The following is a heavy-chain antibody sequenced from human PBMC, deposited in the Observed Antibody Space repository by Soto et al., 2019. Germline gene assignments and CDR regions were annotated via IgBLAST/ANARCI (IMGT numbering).Heavy chain of an antibody. CDR2: IYWDDDK. J-gene: IGHJ4*02. CDR1: GFSLSTSGVG. Sequence: QITLKESGPTLVKPTQTLTLTCTFSGFSLSTSGVGVGWIRQPPGKALEWLALIYWDDDKRYSPSLKSRLTITKDTSKNQVVLTMTNMDPVDTATYYCAHSRAFRSSSHYYFDYWGQGTLVTVSS. D-gene: IGHD6-13*01. CDR3: AHSRAFRSSSHYYFDY. V-gene: IGHV2-5*02.